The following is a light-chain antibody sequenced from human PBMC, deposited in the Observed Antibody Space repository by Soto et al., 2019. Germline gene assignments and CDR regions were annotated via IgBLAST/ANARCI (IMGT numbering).Light chain of an antibody. CDR1: SSDVGGYNY. CDR3: CSYAGSYTLV. CDR2: DVS. V-gene: IGLV2-11*01. J-gene: IGLJ2*01. Sequence: QSALTQPRSVSGSPGQSVTISCTGTSSDVGGYNYVSWYQQHPGKAPKLMIYDVSKRPSGVPDRFSGSKSGNTASQTISGLQAEDEADYYCCSYAGSYTLVFGGGTKVTVL.